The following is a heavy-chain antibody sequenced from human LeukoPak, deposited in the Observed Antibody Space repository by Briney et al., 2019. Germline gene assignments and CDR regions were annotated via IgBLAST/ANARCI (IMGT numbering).Heavy chain of an antibody. V-gene: IGHV3-7*01. CDR1: GFTFTSFW. J-gene: IGHJ4*02. D-gene: IGHD4-23*01. CDR2: IKEDGTEK. CDR3: VGGGWELDY. Sequence: PGGSLRLSCAASGFTFTSFWMAWVRQAPGKGLQWVAHIKEDGTEKYYLDSVKGRFTIAKDDAKNSLFLQMSSLTAEDTALYYCVGGGWELDYWRQGGPVTVS.